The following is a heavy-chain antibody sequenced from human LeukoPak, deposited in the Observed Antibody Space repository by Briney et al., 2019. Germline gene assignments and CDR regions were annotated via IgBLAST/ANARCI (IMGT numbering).Heavy chain of an antibody. D-gene: IGHD2-21*02. CDR3: ARDRASDFSLDY. CDR2: ISYDGSNK. CDR1: GFTFSSYA. Sequence: GRSLRLSRAASGFTFSSYAMHWVRQAPGKGLEWVAVISYDGSNKYYADSVKGRFTISRDNSKNTLYLQMNSLRAEDTAVYYCARDRASDFSLDYWGQGTLVTVSS. V-gene: IGHV3-30-3*01. J-gene: IGHJ4*02.